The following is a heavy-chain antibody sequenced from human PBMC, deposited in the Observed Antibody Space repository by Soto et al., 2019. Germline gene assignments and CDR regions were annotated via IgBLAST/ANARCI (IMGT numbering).Heavy chain of an antibody. D-gene: IGHD1-26*01. CDR2: INPSGGST. CDR1: GYTFTIYD. V-gene: IGHV1-46*01. CDR3: ASSGHLGDHRRYYFXY. Sequence: ASVKGSCKASGYTFTIYDMHWVRQAPGQGLEWMGIINPSGGSTSYAQKFQGRVTMTRDTSTSTVYMELSSLRSEDTAVYYCASSGHLGDHRRYYFXYWGQGTLVXV. J-gene: IGHJ4*02.